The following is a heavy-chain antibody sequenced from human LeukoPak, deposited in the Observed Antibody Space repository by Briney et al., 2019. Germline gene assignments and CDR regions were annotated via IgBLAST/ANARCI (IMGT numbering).Heavy chain of an antibody. Sequence: GGSLRLSCLASGFIFRNYAMHWVRQAPGKGLEWVAVIRYDGSKDGGNKYYADSVKGRFTISRDDSESTLYLQMNSLRAEDTAVYYCAKDRRSSGWYLVDAFDIWGQGTMVTVSS. D-gene: IGHD6-19*01. CDR3: AKDRRSSGWYLVDAFDI. CDR1: GFIFRNYA. V-gene: IGHV3-30*02. J-gene: IGHJ3*02. CDR2: IRYDGSKDGGNK.